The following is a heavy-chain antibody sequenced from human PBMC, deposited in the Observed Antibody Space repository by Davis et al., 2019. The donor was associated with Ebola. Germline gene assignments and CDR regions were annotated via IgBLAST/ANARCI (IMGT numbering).Heavy chain of an antibody. CDR2: LSASHGNT. CDR3: AREGSSSSAWGAFDI. J-gene: IGHJ3*02. CDR1: GYIYPNHG. D-gene: IGHD3-10*01. Sequence: ASVTVSCKASGYIYPNHGITWVRQAPGHGLEWMGWLSASHGNTNYVQKFQGRVTMTTDTSTNTAYMELRSLRSDDTAIYYCAREGSSSSAWGAFDIWGQGTMVTVSS. V-gene: IGHV1-18*01.